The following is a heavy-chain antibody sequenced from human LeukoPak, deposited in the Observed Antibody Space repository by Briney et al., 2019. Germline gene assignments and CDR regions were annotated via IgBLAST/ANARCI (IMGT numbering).Heavy chain of an antibody. CDR1: GYTFTRFY. D-gene: IGHD6-19*01. J-gene: IGHJ4*02. CDR2: ISPSDGTA. Sequence: ASVKVSCKASGYTFTRFYMHWVRQAPGQGLEWMGIISPSDGTADYAQRFQGRVTMTRDTSTSTVYMELSSLRSEDTAFYYCARGCGIAVAGTPFEYWGQGTLVTVSS. CDR3: ARGCGIAVAGTPFEY. V-gene: IGHV1-46*01.